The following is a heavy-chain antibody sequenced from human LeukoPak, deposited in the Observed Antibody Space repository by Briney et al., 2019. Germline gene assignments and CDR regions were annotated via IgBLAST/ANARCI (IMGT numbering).Heavy chain of an antibody. V-gene: IGHV3-33*01. CDR2: IWYDGSNK. Sequence: GGSLRLSCAASGFTFSSYGMYWVRQAPGKGLEWVAVIWYDGSNKYYADSVKGRFTISRDNSKNTLYLQMNSLRAEDTAVYYCARDFFPDYYGSGSYYEYYYYGMDVWGQGTTVTVSS. J-gene: IGHJ6*02. CDR1: GFTFSSYG. CDR3: ARDFFPDYYGSGSYYEYYYYGMDV. D-gene: IGHD3-10*01.